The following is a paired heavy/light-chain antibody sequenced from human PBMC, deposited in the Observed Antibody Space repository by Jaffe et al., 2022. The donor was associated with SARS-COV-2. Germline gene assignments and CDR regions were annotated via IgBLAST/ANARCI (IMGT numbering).Light chain of an antibody. CDR1: QSVTNNY. CDR2: GAS. CDR3: QQYGTSPEMFS. V-gene: IGKV3-20*01. J-gene: IGKJ2*03. Sequence: VVLTQSPDTLSLSPGERATLSCRASQSVTNNYLAWYQQKSGQAPRLLIFGASSRATGIPDRFSGSGSGTDFTLTISRLEPEDFAVYFCQQYGTSPEMFSFGQGTELEIK.
Heavy chain of an antibody. CDR1: GFSLRMFA. V-gene: IGHV3-23*01. J-gene: IGHJ4*02. Sequence: EVHLLESGGGLVQPGGSLRLSCAASGFSLRMFAMNWVRQVPGMGLEWVSSVGGDDKTFYADSVKGRFTASRDNSQGMVYLQMNSLRADDTAVYYCAKDGFSLNGVWDFFDYWGQGTPVTVSS. CDR3: AKDGFSLNGVWDFFDY. CDR2: SVGGDDKT. D-gene: IGHD3-3*01.